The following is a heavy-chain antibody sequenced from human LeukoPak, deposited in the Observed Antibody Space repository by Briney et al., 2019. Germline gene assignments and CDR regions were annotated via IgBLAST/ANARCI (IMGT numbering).Heavy chain of an antibody. Sequence: EASVKVSCKASGGTFSSYAISWVRQAPGQRLEWMGGIIPIFGTANYAQKFQGRVTITTDESTSTAYMELSSLRSEDTAVYYCARAGEYSSSDDAFDIWGQGTMVTVSS. CDR2: IIPIFGTA. D-gene: IGHD6-6*01. CDR3: ARAGEYSSSDDAFDI. J-gene: IGHJ3*02. CDR1: GGTFSSYA. V-gene: IGHV1-69*05.